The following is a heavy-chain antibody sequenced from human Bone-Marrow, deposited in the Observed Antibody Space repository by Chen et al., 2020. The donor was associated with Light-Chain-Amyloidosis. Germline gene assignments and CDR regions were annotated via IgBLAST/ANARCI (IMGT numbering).Heavy chain of an antibody. D-gene: IGHD3-22*01. V-gene: IGHV4-31*03. J-gene: IGHJ6*02. CDR2: IYYSGST. Sequence: QVQLQESGPGLVKPSQTLSLTCTVSGGSISSGGYYWSWIRQHPGKGLEWIGYIYYSGSTYYNPSLKSRVTISVDTSKNQFSLKRSSVTAADTAVYYCARETHYYDSGDYYGMDVWGQGTTVTVSS. CDR1: GGSISSGGYY. CDR3: ARETHYYDSGDYYGMDV.